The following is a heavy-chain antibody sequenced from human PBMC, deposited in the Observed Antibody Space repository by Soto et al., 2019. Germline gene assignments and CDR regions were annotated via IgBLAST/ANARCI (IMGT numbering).Heavy chain of an antibody. D-gene: IGHD6-13*01. CDR2: NSANTGNT. J-gene: IGHJ4*02. CDR3: AREDYSDGRAAQAF. V-gene: IGHV1-18*01. Sequence: ASVKVSCKASGYTFTSYGINWVRQAPGQGLEWMGWNSANTGNTNYAQKFQGRVTMTTDTSTGTAYMELTRLRFDDTAVYFCAREDYSDGRAAQAFWGQGTLVTVSS. CDR1: GYTFTSYG.